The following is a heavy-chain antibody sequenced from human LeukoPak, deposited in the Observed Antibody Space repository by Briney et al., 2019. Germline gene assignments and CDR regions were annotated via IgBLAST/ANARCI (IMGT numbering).Heavy chain of an antibody. CDR3: ARDRIVVVPAAKNCYYGMDV. Sequence: SETLSLTCAVYGGSFSGYYWSWIRQPPGKGLEWIGEINHSGSTNYNPSLKSRVTISVDTSKNQFSLKLSSVTAADTAVYYCARDRIVVVPAAKNCYYGMDVWGQGTTVTVSS. CDR1: GGSFSGYY. CDR2: INHSGST. V-gene: IGHV4-34*01. J-gene: IGHJ6*02. D-gene: IGHD2-2*01.